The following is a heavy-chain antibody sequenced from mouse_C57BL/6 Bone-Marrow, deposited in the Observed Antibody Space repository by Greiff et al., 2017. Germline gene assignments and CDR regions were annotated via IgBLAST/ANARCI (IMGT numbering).Heavy chain of an antibody. CDR2: ISSGSSTI. V-gene: IGHV5-17*01. CDR3: ARDLYYYGSSPFAY. Sequence: EVKLMESGGGLVKPGGSLKLSCAASGFTFSDYGMHWVRQAPEKGLEWVAYISSGSSTIYYADTVKGRFTISRDNAKNTLFLQMTSLRSEDTAMYYCARDLYYYGSSPFAYWGQGTLVTVSA. J-gene: IGHJ3*01. D-gene: IGHD1-1*01. CDR1: GFTFSDYG.